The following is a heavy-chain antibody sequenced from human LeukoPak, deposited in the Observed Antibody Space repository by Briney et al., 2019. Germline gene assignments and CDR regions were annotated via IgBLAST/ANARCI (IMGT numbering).Heavy chain of an antibody. CDR1: GYSFVGYG. CDR2: FNPENGNT. D-gene: IGHD1-26*01. J-gene: IGHJ4*02. V-gene: IGHV1-18*01. Sequence: ASVKVSCKASGYSFVGYGITWVRQAPGQGLEWMGWFNPENGNTNYAQKVQGRVTMTADTSTSTSYMELRSLRSDDTAVYYCARLGYSGSHADYWGQGTLVTVSS. CDR3: ARLGYSGSHADY.